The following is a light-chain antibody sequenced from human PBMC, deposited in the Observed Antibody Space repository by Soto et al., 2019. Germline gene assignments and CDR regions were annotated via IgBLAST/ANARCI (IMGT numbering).Light chain of an antibody. CDR2: LNSDGSH. Sequence: QLVLTQSPSASASLGASVKLTCTLSSGHSSYAIAWHQQQPEKGPRYLMKLNSDGSHSEGDGIPDRFSGSSPGAERYLTNSSLQSEDEADYYCQTWGAGIQGVFGGGTKLTVL. V-gene: IGLV4-69*01. CDR3: QTWGAGIQGV. CDR1: SGHSSYA. J-gene: IGLJ3*02.